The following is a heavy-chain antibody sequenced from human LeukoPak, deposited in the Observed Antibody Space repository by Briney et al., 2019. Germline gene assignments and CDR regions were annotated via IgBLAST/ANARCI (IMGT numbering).Heavy chain of an antibody. Sequence: ASVKVSCKASGYSFTSNYIHWVRQAPGQGLEWMGMVYPSDGSTSYAQKFQGRVTVTRDTSTSTVHMELSGLRSEDTAVYYCARDQEAFDYWGQGTLVTVSS. CDR1: GYSFTSNY. V-gene: IGHV1-46*01. J-gene: IGHJ4*02. CDR2: VYPSDGST. CDR3: ARDQEAFDY.